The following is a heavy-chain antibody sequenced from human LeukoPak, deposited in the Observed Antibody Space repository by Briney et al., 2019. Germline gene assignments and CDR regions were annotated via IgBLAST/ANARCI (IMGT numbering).Heavy chain of an antibody. V-gene: IGHV3-23*01. D-gene: IGHD6-13*01. Sequence: PGGSLRLSCAASGFTFSSYAMSWVRQAPGKGLEWVSATSGSGGSTYYADSVKGRFTISRDNSKNTLYLQMNSLRAEDTAVYYCATLAAAGTLDLYYYYYYGMDVWGQGTTVTVSS. CDR2: TSGSGGST. CDR3: ATLAAAGTLDLYYYYYYGMDV. J-gene: IGHJ6*02. CDR1: GFTFSSYA.